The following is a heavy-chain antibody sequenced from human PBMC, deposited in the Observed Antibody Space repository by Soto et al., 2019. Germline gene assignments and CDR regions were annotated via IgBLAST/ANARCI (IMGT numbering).Heavy chain of an antibody. J-gene: IGHJ4*02. CDR2: INAGNGNT. V-gene: IGHV1-3*01. CDR1: GYTFTSYA. D-gene: IGHD3-10*01. Sequence: QVQLVQSGAEVKKPGASVKVSCKASGYTFTSYAMNWVRQAPGQRPEWMGRINAGNGNTKYSQKFQARVTITRDTSARTAYRELSSLRSEDTAVDYCARETRRITMVRGVSGLGYWGQGTLVTVSS. CDR3: ARETRRITMVRGVSGLGY.